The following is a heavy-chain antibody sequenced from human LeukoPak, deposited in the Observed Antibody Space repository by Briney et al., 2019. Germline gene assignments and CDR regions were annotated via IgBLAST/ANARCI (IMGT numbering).Heavy chain of an antibody. CDR1: GGSISRGDYY. J-gene: IGHJ4*02. CDR2: IYYSGST. CDR3: AREKSGSYYENFDY. Sequence: PSETLSLTCTVSGGSISRGDYYWSWIRQPPGKGLEWIGYIYYSGSTYYNPSLKSRVIISVDTSKNQFSLKLSSVTAADTAVYYCAREKSGSYYENFDYWGQGTLVTVSS. V-gene: IGHV4-30-4*01. D-gene: IGHD3-10*01.